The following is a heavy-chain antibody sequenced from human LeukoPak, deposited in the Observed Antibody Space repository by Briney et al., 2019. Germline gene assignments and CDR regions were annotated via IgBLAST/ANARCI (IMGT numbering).Heavy chain of an antibody. J-gene: IGHJ4*02. CDR1: GGSISNYY. V-gene: IGHV4-59*05. CDR3: ARHIGDRGYYSKHFDC. Sequence: SETLSLTCLVSGGSISNYYWNWIRQPPGKGLEWIGSIYYSGSTYYNPSLKSRVTISVDTSKNQFSLKLSSVTAADTAVYYCARHIGDRGYYSKHFDCWGQGTLVTVSS. D-gene: IGHD2/OR15-2a*01. CDR2: IYYSGST.